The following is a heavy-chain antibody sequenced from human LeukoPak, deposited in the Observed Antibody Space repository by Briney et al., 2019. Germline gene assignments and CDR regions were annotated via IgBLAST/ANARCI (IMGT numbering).Heavy chain of an antibody. J-gene: IGHJ4*02. CDR3: ARVGVAARTYYFDY. CDR1: GFTFSSYS. D-gene: IGHD6-6*01. V-gene: IGHV3-48*04. Sequence: GGSLRLSCAASGFTFSSYSMNWVRQAPGKGLEWVSYISSSSSTIYYADSVKGRFTISRDNAKNSLYLQMNSLRAEDTAVYYCARVGVAARTYYFDYWGQGTLVTVSS. CDR2: ISSSSSTI.